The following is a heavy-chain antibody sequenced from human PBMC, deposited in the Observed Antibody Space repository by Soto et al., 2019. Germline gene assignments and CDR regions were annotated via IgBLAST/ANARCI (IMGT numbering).Heavy chain of an antibody. Sequence: ASVKVSCKASGYTFTGYYMHWVRQAPGQGLEWMGWINPNSGGTNYAQKFQGWVTMTRDTSISTAYIELSRLRSDDTAVYYCARDYYGSGSPYFDYWGQGTLVTVSS. D-gene: IGHD3-10*01. V-gene: IGHV1-2*04. CDR2: INPNSGGT. CDR1: GYTFTGYY. CDR3: ARDYYGSGSPYFDY. J-gene: IGHJ4*02.